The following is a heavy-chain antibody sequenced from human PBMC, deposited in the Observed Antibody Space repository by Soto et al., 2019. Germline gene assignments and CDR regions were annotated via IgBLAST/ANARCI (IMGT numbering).Heavy chain of an antibody. CDR3: ARESYSGYHSYAY. Sequence: SETLSLTCAVYGGSFSGYYWSWIRQPPGKGLEWIGEINHSGSTNYNPSLKSRVTISVDTSKNQFSLKLNSVTAADTAVYYCARESYSGYHSYAYWGQGILVTVS. J-gene: IGHJ4*02. CDR2: INHSGST. D-gene: IGHD5-12*01. CDR1: GGSFSGYY. V-gene: IGHV4-34*01.